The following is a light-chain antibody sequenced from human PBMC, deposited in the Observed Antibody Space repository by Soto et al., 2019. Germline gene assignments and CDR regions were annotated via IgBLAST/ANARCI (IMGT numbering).Light chain of an antibody. CDR3: QQYNNWPYT. V-gene: IGKV3-15*01. J-gene: IGKJ2*01. Sequence: EIVMTQSPATLSVSPGGSATLSCRASQHVSSNFAWYRQKPGQAPTRVIYRASTRATGIPARFSGSGSGTEFTLTISSLQSEDFAVYYCQQYNNWPYTFGQGTKLEIK. CDR2: RAS. CDR1: QHVSSN.